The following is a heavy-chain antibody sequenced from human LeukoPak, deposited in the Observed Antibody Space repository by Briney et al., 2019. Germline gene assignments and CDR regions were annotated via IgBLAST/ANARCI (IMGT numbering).Heavy chain of an antibody. V-gene: IGHV1-18*01. D-gene: IGHD3-22*01. Sequence: ASVKVSCKASGYTFTSYGISWVRQAPGQGLEWMGWISAYNGNTNYAQKLQGRVTMTTDTPTSTAYMELSSLRSEDTAVYYCARVGLTYDSSGYCPFAFDYWGQGTLVTVSS. J-gene: IGHJ4*02. CDR3: ARVGLTYDSSGYCPFAFDY. CDR1: GYTFTSYG. CDR2: ISAYNGNT.